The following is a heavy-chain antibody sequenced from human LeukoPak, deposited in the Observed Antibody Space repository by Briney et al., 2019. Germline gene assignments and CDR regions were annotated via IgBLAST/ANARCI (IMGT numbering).Heavy chain of an antibody. Sequence: SETLSLTCTVSGGSISSYYWSWIRQPPGKGLEWIGYIYYSGSTNYNPSLKSRVTISVDTSKNQFSLKLSSVTAADTAVYYCARVVSNYGFDYWGQGTLVTVSS. CDR3: ARVVSNYGFDY. J-gene: IGHJ4*02. CDR2: IYYSGST. V-gene: IGHV4-59*01. D-gene: IGHD4-11*01. CDR1: GGSISSYY.